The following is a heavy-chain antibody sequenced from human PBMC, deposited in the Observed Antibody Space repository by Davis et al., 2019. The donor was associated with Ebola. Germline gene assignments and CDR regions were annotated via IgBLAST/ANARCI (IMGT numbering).Heavy chain of an antibody. J-gene: IGHJ6*02. Sequence: PGGSLRLSCAASGFTFSSYAMSWVRQAPGKGLEWVSAISGSGGSTYYADSVKGRFTISRDNSKNTLYLQMNSLRAEDTAVYYCARDLGYCSSTSCFIVDYYGMDVWGQGTTVTVSS. CDR1: GFTFSSYA. CDR3: ARDLGYCSSTSCFIVDYYGMDV. V-gene: IGHV3-23*01. D-gene: IGHD2-2*03. CDR2: ISGSGGST.